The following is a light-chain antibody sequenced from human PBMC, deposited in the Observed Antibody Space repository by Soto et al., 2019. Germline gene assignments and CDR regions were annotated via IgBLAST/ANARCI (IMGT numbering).Light chain of an antibody. Sequence: EIVLTQSPATLSLSPGERATLSCRASQSVSSYLAWYQQKPGQAPRLLIYDASNRATGIPARFSGSGSGTGFTLTISRLEPEDFAAYYCQQRSNWPPYTFGQGTKLEIK. J-gene: IGKJ2*01. CDR2: DAS. CDR3: QQRSNWPPYT. V-gene: IGKV3-11*01. CDR1: QSVSSY.